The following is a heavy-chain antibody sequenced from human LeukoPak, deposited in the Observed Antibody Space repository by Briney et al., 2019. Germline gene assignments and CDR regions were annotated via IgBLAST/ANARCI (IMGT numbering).Heavy chain of an antibody. CDR3: ARATGYSRNYFDY. D-gene: IGHD6-13*01. CDR1: GYTFTGYY. J-gene: IGHJ4*02. V-gene: IGHV1-2*02. Sequence: ASVKVSCKASGYTFTGYYMHWVRQAPGQGLERMGWINPNSGGTNYAQKFQGRVTMTRDTSISTAYMELSRLRSDDTAVYYCARATGYSRNYFDYWGQGTLVTVSS. CDR2: INPNSGGT.